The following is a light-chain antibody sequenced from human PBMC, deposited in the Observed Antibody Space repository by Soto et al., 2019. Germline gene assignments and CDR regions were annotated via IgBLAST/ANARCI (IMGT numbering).Light chain of an antibody. V-gene: IGKV3-15*01. J-gene: IGKJ2*01. Sequence: EIVMTQSPATLSVSPGERATLSCRSSQDIRSNLAWYQQRPGQPPSLLIYGATSRATGVPARFSGSGSGTEFTLSISSLQSEDSAVYFCQQFDAPVTFGQGTKLEIK. CDR2: GAT. CDR1: QDIRSN. CDR3: QQFDAPVT.